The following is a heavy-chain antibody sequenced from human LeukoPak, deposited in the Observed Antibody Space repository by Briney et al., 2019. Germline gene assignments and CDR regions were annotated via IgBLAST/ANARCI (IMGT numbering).Heavy chain of an antibody. D-gene: IGHD2-2*02. V-gene: IGHV3-30*18. CDR3: AKESEVVPAAILTSAPDY. CDR2: ISYDGSNK. CDR1: GFTFSSYG. Sequence: PGGSLRLSCAASGFTFSSYGMHWVRQAPGKGLEWVAVISYDGSNKYYADSVKGRFTISRDNSKNTLYLQMNSLRAEDTAVYYCAKESEVVPAAILTSAPDYWGQGTLVTVSS. J-gene: IGHJ4*02.